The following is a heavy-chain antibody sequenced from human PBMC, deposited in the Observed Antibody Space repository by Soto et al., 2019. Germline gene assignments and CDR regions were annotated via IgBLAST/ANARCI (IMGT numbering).Heavy chain of an antibody. CDR1: GGSFSGYY. CDR2: INHSGST. J-gene: IGHJ5*02. CDR3: ARHRHGYCSSTSCYSLYWFDP. Sequence: PSETLSLTCAVYGGSFSGYYWSWIRQPPGKGLEWIGEINHSGSTNYNPSLKSRVTISVDTSKNQFSLKLSSVTAADTAVYYCARHRHGYCSSTSCYSLYWFDPWGQGTLVTVSS. D-gene: IGHD2-2*02. V-gene: IGHV4-34*01.